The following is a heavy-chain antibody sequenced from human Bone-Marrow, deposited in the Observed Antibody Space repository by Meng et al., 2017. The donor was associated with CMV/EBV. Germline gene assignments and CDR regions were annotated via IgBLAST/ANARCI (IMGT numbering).Heavy chain of an antibody. Sequence: GESLKISCAASGFTFSNAWMTWVRQAPGKGLEWVGLIKSKPNGETTDYAAPVKGRFSVSRDDAKNTVYLQMNSLKIEDTAVYYCTTVKLGAFLNYWGQGTRVTVSS. CDR1: GFTFSNAW. D-gene: IGHD1-26*01. J-gene: IGHJ4*02. CDR3: TTVKLGAFLNY. V-gene: IGHV3-15*01. CDR2: IKSKPNGETT.